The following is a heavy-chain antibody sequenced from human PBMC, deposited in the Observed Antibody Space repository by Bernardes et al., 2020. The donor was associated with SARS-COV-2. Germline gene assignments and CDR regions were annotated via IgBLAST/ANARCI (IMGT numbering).Heavy chain of an antibody. CDR2: INHSGST. D-gene: IGHD4-17*01. J-gene: IGHJ4*02. CDR1: GGSFSGYY. CDR3: ARLQGGDGGLTIDY. V-gene: IGHV4-34*01. Sequence: SETLSLTCAVYGGSFSGYYWSWIRQPPGKGLEWIGEINHSGSTNYNPSLKSRVTISVDTSKNQFSLKLSSVTAADTAVYYCARLQGGDGGLTIDYWGQGTLVTVSS.